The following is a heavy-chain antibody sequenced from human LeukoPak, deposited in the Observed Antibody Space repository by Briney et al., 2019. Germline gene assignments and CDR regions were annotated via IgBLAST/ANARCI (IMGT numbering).Heavy chain of an antibody. Sequence: GGSLRLSCAASGFTFSGYGMHWVRLAPGVGLQWIAFISDDGSNKDYAVSVKGRFTITRDNSKNTLFLEMRSLRTEDTAVHYCARGEVVTASPLDFWGQGTLVTVSS. CDR1: GFTFSGYG. D-gene: IGHD2-21*02. J-gene: IGHJ4*02. V-gene: IGHV3-30*04. CDR3: ARGEVVTASPLDF. CDR2: ISDDGSNK.